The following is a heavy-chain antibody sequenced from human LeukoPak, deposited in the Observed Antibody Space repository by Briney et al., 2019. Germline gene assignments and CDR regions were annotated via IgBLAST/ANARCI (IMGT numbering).Heavy chain of an antibody. J-gene: IGHJ5*02. CDR2: IYTSGST. CDR3: ARGFSGSPVPKLWFDP. D-gene: IGHD1-26*01. Sequence: PSETLSLTCTVSGGSISSYYWSWIRQPAGKGLEWIGRIYTSGSTNYNPSLKSRVTMSVDTSKNQFSLKLSSVTAADTAVYYCARGFSGSPVPKLWFDPWGQGTLVTVSS. V-gene: IGHV4-4*07. CDR1: GGSISSYY.